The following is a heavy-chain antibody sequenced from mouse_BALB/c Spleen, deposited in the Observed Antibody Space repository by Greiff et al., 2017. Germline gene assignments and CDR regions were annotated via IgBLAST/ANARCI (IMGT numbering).Heavy chain of an antibody. CDR1: GYTFTSYW. D-gene: IGHD1-1*02. CDR3: ARKGGGTYGVRLFDY. Sequence: QVQLQQSGAELAKPGASVKMSCQASGYTFTSYWMHWVKQRPGQGLEWIGYINPSTGYTEYNQKFKDKATLTADKSSSTAYMQLSSLTSEDSAVYYCARKGGGTYGVRLFDYWGQGTTLTVSS. CDR2: INPSTGYT. J-gene: IGHJ2*01. V-gene: IGHV1-7*01.